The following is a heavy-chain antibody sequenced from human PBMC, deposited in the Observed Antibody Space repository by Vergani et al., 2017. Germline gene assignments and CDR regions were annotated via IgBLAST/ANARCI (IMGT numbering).Heavy chain of an antibody. CDR2: INPSGGST. V-gene: IGHV1-46*01. Sequence: QVQLVQSGAAVKKPGASVKVSCKASGYTFTSYYMHWVRPAPGQGLEWMGIINPSGGSTRYAQKFQGRVTMTRDTSTSTVYMELSSLRSEDTAVYYCAGGAAGTYLFDPWGQGTLVTVSS. D-gene: IGHD6-13*01. CDR3: AGGAAGTYLFDP. J-gene: IGHJ5*02. CDR1: GYTFTSYY.